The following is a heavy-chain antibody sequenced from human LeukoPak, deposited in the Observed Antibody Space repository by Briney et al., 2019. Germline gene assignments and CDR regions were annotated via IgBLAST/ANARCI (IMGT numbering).Heavy chain of an antibody. CDR2: ISSSSSTI. Sequence: PGGSPRLSCAASGFTFSSYSMNWVRQVPGKGLEWVSYISSSSSTIYYADSVKGRFTISRDNAKNSLYLQMNSLRDEDTAVYYCARDCSGGSCYYYYGMDVWGQGTTVTVSS. J-gene: IGHJ6*02. V-gene: IGHV3-48*02. CDR3: ARDCSGGSCYYYYGMDV. D-gene: IGHD2-15*01. CDR1: GFTFSSYS.